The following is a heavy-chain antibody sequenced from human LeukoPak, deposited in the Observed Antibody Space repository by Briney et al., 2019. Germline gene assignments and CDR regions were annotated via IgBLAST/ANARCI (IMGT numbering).Heavy chain of an antibody. CDR2: IIPILGIA. Sequence: ASVKVSCKASGGTFSSYAISWVRQAPGQGLEWMGRIIPILGIANYAQKFQGRVTITADKSTSTAYMELSSLRSEDTAVYYCARDRSYSSFSYFDYWGQGTLVTVSS. J-gene: IGHJ4*02. CDR1: GGTFSSYA. D-gene: IGHD2-15*01. V-gene: IGHV1-69*04. CDR3: ARDRSYSSFSYFDY.